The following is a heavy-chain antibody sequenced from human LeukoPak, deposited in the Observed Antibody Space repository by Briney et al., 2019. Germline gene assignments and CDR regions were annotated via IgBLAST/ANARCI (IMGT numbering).Heavy chain of an antibody. CDR3: ARTFRKVVAAEGY. D-gene: IGHD2-15*01. J-gene: IGHJ4*02. V-gene: IGHV1-69*01. Sequence: GSSVKVSCKASGGTFSSYAISWVRQAPGQGLEWMGGIIPIFGTANYAQKFQGRVTITADESTSTAYMELRSLRSDDTAVYYCARTFRKVVAAEGYWGQGTLVTVSS. CDR2: IIPIFGTA. CDR1: GGTFSSYA.